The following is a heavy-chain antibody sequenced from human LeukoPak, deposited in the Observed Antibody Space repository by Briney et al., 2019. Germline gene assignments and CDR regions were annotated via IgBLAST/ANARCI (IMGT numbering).Heavy chain of an antibody. V-gene: IGHV4-39*01. J-gene: IGHJ4*02. Sequence: SETLSLTCTVSGGSISSSSYYWGWIRQPPGTGLEWIGSIYYSGSTYYNPSLKSRVTISVDTSKNQFSLKLSSVTAADTAVYYCARHPDYYDSSGYYYVSYYFDYWGQGTLVTVSS. CDR2: IYYSGST. CDR3: ARHPDYYDSSGYYYVSYYFDY. D-gene: IGHD3-22*01. CDR1: GGSISSSSYY.